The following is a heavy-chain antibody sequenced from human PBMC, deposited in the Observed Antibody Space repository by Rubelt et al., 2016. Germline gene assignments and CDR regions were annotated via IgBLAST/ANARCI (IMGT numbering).Heavy chain of an antibody. CDR2: IKSAADGAAT. J-gene: IGHJ6*02. D-gene: IGHD1-26*01. V-gene: IGHV3-15*07. Sequence: MHWVRQAPGKGLEWVGRIKSAADGAATAFAAPVRGRFTMSREDSKNRLILQMNSLKTEDTAVYYCTWDDHFFYGMAVWGQGTTVTVSS. CDR3: TWDDHFFYGMAV.